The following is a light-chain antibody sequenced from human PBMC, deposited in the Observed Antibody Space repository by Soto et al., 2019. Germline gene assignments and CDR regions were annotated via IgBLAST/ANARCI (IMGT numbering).Light chain of an antibody. V-gene: IGLV1-44*01. Sequence: QSVLTQPPSASGTPGQRVTISCSGSRSNIGNNAVTWYQQFPGTAPKLLIYNNNQRPSGVPDRFCGSESGTSASLAISGLQSEDEAEYYCATWDDSLNARGVFGGGTKLTVL. J-gene: IGLJ3*02. CDR1: RSNIGNNA. CDR3: ATWDDSLNARGV. CDR2: NNN.